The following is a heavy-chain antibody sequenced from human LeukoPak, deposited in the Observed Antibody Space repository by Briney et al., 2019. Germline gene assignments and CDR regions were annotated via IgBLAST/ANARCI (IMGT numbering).Heavy chain of an antibody. Sequence: SVGSLRLSCAASGFTFSSYSMNWVRQAPGKGLEWVSSISSSSSYIYYADSVKGRFTISRDNAKNSLYLQMNSLRAEDTAVYYCARERSYYGSGSYYENYWGQGTLVTVSS. CDR3: ARERSYYGSGSYYENY. CDR2: ISSSSSYI. V-gene: IGHV3-21*01. J-gene: IGHJ4*02. D-gene: IGHD3-10*01. CDR1: GFTFSSYS.